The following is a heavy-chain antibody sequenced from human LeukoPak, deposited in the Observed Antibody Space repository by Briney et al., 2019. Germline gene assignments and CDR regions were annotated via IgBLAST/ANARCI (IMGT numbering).Heavy chain of an antibody. CDR3: ARETLVRSPDY. Sequence: GGSLRLSCAASGFAFSSYAMHWVRQAPGKGLEWVAVISYDGINKYYADSVKGRFTISRDNAKNSLYLQMNSLRAEDTAVYYCARETLVRSPDYWGQGTLVTVSS. J-gene: IGHJ4*02. V-gene: IGHV3-30*04. CDR2: ISYDGINK. D-gene: IGHD6-13*01. CDR1: GFAFSSYA.